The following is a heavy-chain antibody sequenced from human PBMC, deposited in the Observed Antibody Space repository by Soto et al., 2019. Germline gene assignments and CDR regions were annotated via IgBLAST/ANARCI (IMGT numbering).Heavy chain of an antibody. CDR1: GYTFSTYW. CDR2: IYPAGSDT. D-gene: IGHD1-1*01. V-gene: IGHV5-51*01. Sequence: GESLKISCQGFGYTFSTYWIGWVRQKPGQGLEWMGAIYPAGSDTRYTPSFEGHVTFSADKSLSTAYLQWNSLRASDTARYYCTRRRAWNDAFDFWGQGVLVTVSS. CDR3: TRRRAWNDAFDF. J-gene: IGHJ4*02.